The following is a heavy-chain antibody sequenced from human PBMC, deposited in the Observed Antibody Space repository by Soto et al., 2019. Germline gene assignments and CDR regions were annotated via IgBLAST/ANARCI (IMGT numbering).Heavy chain of an antibody. CDR3: AKRSTVATMYYYYYGMDV. D-gene: IGHD5-12*01. J-gene: IGHJ6*02. CDR1: GFTFSSYA. V-gene: IGHV3-23*01. Sequence: EVQLLESGGGLVQPGGSLRLSCAASGFTFSSYAMSWVRQAPGKGLEWVSAIRGSGGSTYYADSVKGRFTISRDNSKNTLYLQMNSLRAEDTAVYYCAKRSTVATMYYYYYGMDVWGQGTTVTVSS. CDR2: IRGSGGST.